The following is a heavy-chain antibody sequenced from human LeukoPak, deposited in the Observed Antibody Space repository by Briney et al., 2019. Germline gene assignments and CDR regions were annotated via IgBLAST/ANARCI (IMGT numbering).Heavy chain of an antibody. J-gene: IGHJ4*02. CDR1: GGSISSGGYY. CDR3: ARWDDSAWAFGN. V-gene: IGHV4-30-2*01. D-gene: IGHD6-19*01. Sequence: SQTLSLTCTVSGGSISSGGYYWSWIRQPPGKGLEWIGYIYHSGSTYYNPSLKSRVTISVDTSKNQLSLKLTSVTAADTAVYYCARWDDSAWAFGNWGPGTLVTVSS. CDR2: IYHSGST.